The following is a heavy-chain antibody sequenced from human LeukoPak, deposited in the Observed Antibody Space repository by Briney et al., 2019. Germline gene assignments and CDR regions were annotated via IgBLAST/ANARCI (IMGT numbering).Heavy chain of an antibody. Sequence: GGSLRLSCAAYGFTLSSHSMNWVRQAPGKGLEWVSYISSSSSYIHYADSVKGRFTISRDNAKNSLYLQMNSLRAEDTAVYYCARDLYDSGAYYSPNDHWGQGTLVTFSS. CDR3: ARDLYDSGAYYSPNDH. V-gene: IGHV3-21*01. CDR2: ISSSSSYI. CDR1: GFTLSSHS. D-gene: IGHD3-22*01. J-gene: IGHJ4*02.